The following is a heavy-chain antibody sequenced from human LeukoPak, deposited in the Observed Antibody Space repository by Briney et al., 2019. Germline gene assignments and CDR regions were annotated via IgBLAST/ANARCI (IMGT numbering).Heavy chain of an antibody. Sequence: PGGSLRLSCAASGFTFINYAMSWVRQTPGKGLEWVSATVGGRPDTYHADSVRGRFTVSRDNSMNTLYLQMNSLRAEDTAVYYFARDRAYYGSGSGTRKFDPWGQGTLVTVSS. J-gene: IGHJ5*02. D-gene: IGHD3-10*01. V-gene: IGHV3-23*01. CDR1: GFTFINYA. CDR3: ARDRAYYGSGSGTRKFDP. CDR2: TVGGRPDT.